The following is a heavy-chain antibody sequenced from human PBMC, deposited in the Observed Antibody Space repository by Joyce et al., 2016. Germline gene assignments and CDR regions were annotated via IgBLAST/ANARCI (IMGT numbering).Heavy chain of an antibody. D-gene: IGHD5-12*01. V-gene: IGHV4-31*03. J-gene: IGHJ5*02. CDR1: GGSISSGSYF. CDR2: IYYTGTT. Sequence: QVQLQESGPGLVKPSQTLSLTCTVSGGSISSGSYFWSWIRQHPGKGLEWIGYIYYTGTTDYNPSLKSRLTISVDTSKNQFSLKLSSVTAADTAVYYCARFYSGYDYRWFDPWGQGTLVTVSS. CDR3: ARFYSGYDYRWFDP.